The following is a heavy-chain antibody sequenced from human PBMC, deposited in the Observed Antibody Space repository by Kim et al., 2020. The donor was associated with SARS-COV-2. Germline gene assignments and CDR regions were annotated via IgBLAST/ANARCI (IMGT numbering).Heavy chain of an antibody. J-gene: IGHJ5*02. CDR2: IYYSGST. Sequence: SETLSLTCTVSGGSISSYYWSWIRQPPGKGLEWIGYIYYSGSTNYNPSLKSRVTISVDTSKNQFSLKLSSVTAADTAVYYCARQMLGYYDSSGYYSSWVSGWFDPWGQGTLVTVSS. CDR1: GGSISSYY. CDR3: ARQMLGYYDSSGYYSSWVSGWFDP. D-gene: IGHD3-22*01. V-gene: IGHV4-59*08.